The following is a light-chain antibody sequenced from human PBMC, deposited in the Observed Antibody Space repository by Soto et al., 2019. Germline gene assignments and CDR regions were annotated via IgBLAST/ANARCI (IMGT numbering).Light chain of an antibody. CDR2: DAS. V-gene: IGKV1-5*01. J-gene: IGKJ1*01. CDR3: QQYHSYWT. CDR1: QNIRSR. Sequence: DFQMPQSPSTLSASVGDRVTITCRASQNIRSRLAWFQQKPGKAPKLLIYDASSLESGVPQGFSGSGSGTEFTLTISSLQTDDFSTYYCQQYHSYWTFGQGTKVDIK.